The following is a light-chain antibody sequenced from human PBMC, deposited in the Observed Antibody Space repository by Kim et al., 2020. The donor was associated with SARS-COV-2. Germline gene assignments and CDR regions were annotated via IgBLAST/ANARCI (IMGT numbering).Light chain of an antibody. J-gene: IGKJ4*01. V-gene: IGKV1-39*01. CDR2: AAS. CDR1: QSISSY. Sequence: SLSASVGDRVTITCRASQSISSYLNWYQQKPGKAPKLLIYAASSLQSGVTSRFSGSGSGTDFTLTISSLQPEDFATYYCQQSYSTFGGGTKVDIK. CDR3: QQSYST.